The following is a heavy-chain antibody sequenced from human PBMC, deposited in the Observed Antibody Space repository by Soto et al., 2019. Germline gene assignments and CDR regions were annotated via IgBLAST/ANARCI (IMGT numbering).Heavy chain of an antibody. V-gene: IGHV1-46*03. J-gene: IGHJ4*02. CDR1: GYTFTSYY. CDR3: ARDSRVVPSALYYFEY. D-gene: IGHD2-2*01. CDR2: INPSGGST. Sequence: GASVKVSCKASGYTFTSYYMHWVRQAPGQGLEWMGIINPSGGSTKYAQKFQGRVTLTRDTSTGTVHMELSSLRSEDTAVYYCARDSRVVPSALYYFEYWGQGTLVTVSS.